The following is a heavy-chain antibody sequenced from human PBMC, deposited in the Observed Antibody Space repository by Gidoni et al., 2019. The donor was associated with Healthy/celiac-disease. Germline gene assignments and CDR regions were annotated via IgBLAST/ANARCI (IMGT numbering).Heavy chain of an antibody. CDR1: GYTFTSYY. CDR3: ARAWPPPDSLGATHNYYYGMDV. CDR2: INPSGGST. D-gene: IGHD1-26*01. V-gene: IGHV1-46*01. Sequence: QVQLVQSGAEVKKPGASVKVSCKASGYTFTSYYMHWVRQAPGQGLEWMGIINPSGGSTSYAQKFQGRVTMTRDTSTSTVYMELSSLRSEDTAVYYCARAWPPPDSLGATHNYYYGMDVWGQGTTVTVSS. J-gene: IGHJ6*02.